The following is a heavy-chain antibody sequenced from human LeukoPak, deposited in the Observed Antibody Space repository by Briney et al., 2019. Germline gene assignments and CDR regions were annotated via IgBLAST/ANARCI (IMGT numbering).Heavy chain of an antibody. CDR3: AKDHYGDYEGYFDY. V-gene: IGHV3-23*01. D-gene: IGHD4-17*01. CDR1: GSTFSSYA. Sequence: GGSLRLSCAASGSTFSSYAMSWVRQAPGKGPEWVSAISGSGGSTYYADSVKGRFTISRDNSKNTLYLQMNSLRAEDTAVYYCAKDHYGDYEGYFDYWGQGTLVTVSS. CDR2: ISGSGGST. J-gene: IGHJ4*02.